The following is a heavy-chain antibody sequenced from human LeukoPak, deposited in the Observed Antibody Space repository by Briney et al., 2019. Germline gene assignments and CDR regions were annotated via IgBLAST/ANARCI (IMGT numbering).Heavy chain of an antibody. Sequence: SETLSLTCTVSGGSISSGSYYWSWIRQPAGKGLEWIGRIYTSGSTNYNPSLKSRVTISVDTSKNQFSLKLSSVTATDTAVYYCARGGPYCSGGGCYSRTSNWFDPWGQGTLVTVSS. CDR2: IYTSGST. D-gene: IGHD2-15*01. V-gene: IGHV4-61*02. CDR3: ARGGPYCSGGGCYSRTSNWFDP. J-gene: IGHJ5*02. CDR1: GGSISSGSYY.